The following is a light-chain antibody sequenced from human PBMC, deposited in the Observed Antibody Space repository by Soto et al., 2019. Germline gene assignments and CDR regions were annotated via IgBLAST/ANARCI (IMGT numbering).Light chain of an antibody. V-gene: IGKV3D-15*01. CDR3: QQYNTYSWT. CDR2: GAS. Sequence: EIVLTQSPGTLSLSPGERATLSCRASQSISSKYLAWYQQKPGQAPRLLIYGASARATGIPDRFSGSGSGTEFTLTISSLQSDDFATYYCQQYNTYSWTFGQGTKVDIK. J-gene: IGKJ1*01. CDR1: QSISSKY.